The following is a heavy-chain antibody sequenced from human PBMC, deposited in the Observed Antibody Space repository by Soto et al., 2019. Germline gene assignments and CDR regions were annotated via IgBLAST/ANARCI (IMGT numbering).Heavy chain of an antibody. CDR2: INPSGCST. J-gene: IGHJ4*02. V-gene: IGHV1-46*01. CDR3: ARPPYPGCINAVCYPLDY. CDR1: GYTFTSYY. Sequence: QVQLVQSGAEVKKPGASVKISCKASGYTFTSYYMHWVRQAPGQGLEWMGIINPSGCSTNYAQKRQGRVAMTRDTSTSTVYMELNSLRSEDTAVYYCARPPYPGCINAVCYPLDYWGQGTLVTVSS. D-gene: IGHD2-8*01.